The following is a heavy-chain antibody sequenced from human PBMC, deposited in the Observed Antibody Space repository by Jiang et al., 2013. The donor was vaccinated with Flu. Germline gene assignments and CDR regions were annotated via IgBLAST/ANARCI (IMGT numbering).Heavy chain of an antibody. V-gene: IGHV2-5*02. CDR3: AHRLLGSGWSPSFDY. J-gene: IGHJ4*02. CDR1: GFSLTTTGIG. Sequence: TLTLTCDFSGFSLTTTGIGVGWIRQPPGKALEWLALIYWDDDKLYSPSLRNRLTITKDAAKNLVVLTLTNVDLVDTATYYCAHRLLGSGWSPSFDYWGQGTLVTVSS. CDR2: IYWDDDK. D-gene: IGHD6-19*01.